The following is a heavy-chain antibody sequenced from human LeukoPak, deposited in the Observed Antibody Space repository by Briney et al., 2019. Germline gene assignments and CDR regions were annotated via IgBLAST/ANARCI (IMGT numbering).Heavy chain of an antibody. V-gene: IGHV1-18*01. D-gene: IGHD3-22*01. Sequence: ASVKVSCKASGYTFISYGISWVRQAPGQGLEWMGWISGYNGTQNYAQNLQGRVTMTTDTSTSTAYMELRSLRSDDTAVYYCARPIAQYYDSSGYYRAEYFQDWGQGTLVTVSS. CDR2: ISGYNGTQ. J-gene: IGHJ1*01. CDR1: GYTFISYG. CDR3: ARPIAQYYDSSGYYRAEYFQD.